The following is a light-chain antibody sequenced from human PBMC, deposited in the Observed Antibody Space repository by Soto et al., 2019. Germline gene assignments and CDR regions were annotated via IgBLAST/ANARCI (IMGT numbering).Light chain of an antibody. Sequence: DLVMTQSPLSLPVTLGQPASISCRSSQGLVHSDGSTYLNWFQQRPGQSPRRLIYKVSNRDSGVPDRFSGSGSGTDFTLKISRVEAEDVGVYYCMQGTHWPWTFGQGTKVEIK. CDR2: KVS. J-gene: IGKJ1*01. CDR3: MQGTHWPWT. CDR1: QGLVHSDGSTY. V-gene: IGKV2-30*02.